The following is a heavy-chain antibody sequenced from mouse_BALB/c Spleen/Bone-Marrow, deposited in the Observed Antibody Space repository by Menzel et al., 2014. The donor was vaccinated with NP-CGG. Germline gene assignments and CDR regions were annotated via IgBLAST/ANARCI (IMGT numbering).Heavy chain of an antibody. CDR3: ARDWFLPCAY. Sequence: VKLLESGAEMVRPGTSVQESYKASGYAFTNYLIEWVTTRPEQSLEWIGVINPGSGGTNYDEKFQGKATLTADKSSRSAYIQLSSLPADDSAVFCGARDWFLPCAYWGQWLLVTVS. J-gene: IGHJ3*01. V-gene: IGHV1-54*01. D-gene: IGHD2-3*01. CDR2: INPGSGGT. CDR1: GYAFTNYL.